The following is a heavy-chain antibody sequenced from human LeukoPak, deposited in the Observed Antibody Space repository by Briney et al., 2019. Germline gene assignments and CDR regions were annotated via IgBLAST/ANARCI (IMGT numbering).Heavy chain of an antibody. CDR3: ARGHLSSWPKGAFDI. Sequence: PGGSLRLSCAASGFTFSSYSMNWVRQAPGKGLEWVSCISGSSSYIYYADSVKGRFTISRESAKNSLYLQMNSLRAEDTAVYYCARGHLSSWPKGAFDIWGQGTMVTVSS. J-gene: IGHJ3*02. V-gene: IGHV3-21*01. CDR1: GFTFSSYS. D-gene: IGHD6-13*01. CDR2: ISGSSSYI.